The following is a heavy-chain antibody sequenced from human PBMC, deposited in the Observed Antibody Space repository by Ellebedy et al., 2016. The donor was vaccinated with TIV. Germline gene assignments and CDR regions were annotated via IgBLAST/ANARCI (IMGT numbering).Heavy chain of an antibody. V-gene: IGHV1-69*13. J-gene: IGHJ6*03. CDR3: ARAHTYYFYCMGV. CDR1: GGTFSSYA. CDR2: IIGMFGTT. Sequence: ASVKVSCXTSGGTFSSYAVSWVRQAPGQGLEWMGGIIGMFGTTTYAQKFQGRITVSADESTSTAYMELTSLRSDDTAVYYCARAHTYYFYCMGVWGKGTTVTVSS.